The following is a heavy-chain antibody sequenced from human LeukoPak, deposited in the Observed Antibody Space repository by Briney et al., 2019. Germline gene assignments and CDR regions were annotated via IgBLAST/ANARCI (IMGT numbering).Heavy chain of an antibody. CDR1: GFTFSSYS. D-gene: IGHD3-9*01. CDR2: ISSSSSYI. Sequence: GGSLRLSRAASGFTFSSYSMNWVRQAPGKGLEWVSSISSSSSYIYYADSVKGRFTISRDNAKNSLYLQMNSLRAEDTAVYYCARVKVLRYFDWLLPDYWGQGTLVTVSS. CDR3: ARVKVLRYFDWLLPDY. J-gene: IGHJ4*02. V-gene: IGHV3-21*01.